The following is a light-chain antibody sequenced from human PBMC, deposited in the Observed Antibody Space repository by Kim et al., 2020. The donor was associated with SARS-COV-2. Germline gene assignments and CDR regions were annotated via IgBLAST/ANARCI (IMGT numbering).Light chain of an antibody. CDR2: DAS. V-gene: IGKV1-12*01. CDR1: KGISRW. J-gene: IGKJ2*03. CDR3: QQANSIPYS. Sequence: FGAEGERVTIRSRARKGISRWVAGDQQKPGKAPKLLINDASSLQSGVPSRFSGSGSGTDFTLTISSLQPEDFATYYCQQANSIPYSFGQGTKLEIK.